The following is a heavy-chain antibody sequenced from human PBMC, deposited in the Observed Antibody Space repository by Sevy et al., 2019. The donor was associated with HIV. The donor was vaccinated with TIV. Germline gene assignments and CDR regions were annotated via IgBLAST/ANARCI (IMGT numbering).Heavy chain of an antibody. D-gene: IGHD3-10*01. Sequence: GGSLRLSCAASGFTFDDYGMSWVRQAPGKGLEWVSGINWNGGSISYADSVRGRFTISRDNAKNSLYLQMNSLRAEDTAVYYCARPYGSGSWEAFDVWGQGTMVTVSS. CDR1: GFTFDDYG. V-gene: IGHV3-20*04. J-gene: IGHJ3*01. CDR3: ARPYGSGSWEAFDV. CDR2: INWNGGSI.